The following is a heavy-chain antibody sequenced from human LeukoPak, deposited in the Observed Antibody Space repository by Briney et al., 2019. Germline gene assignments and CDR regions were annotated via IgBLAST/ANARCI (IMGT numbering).Heavy chain of an antibody. CDR2: IIPILGIA. J-gene: IGHJ4*02. CDR3: AAQRWGGEGVDY. Sequence: SVKVSCKASGGTFSSYAISWVRQAPGQGLEWMGRIIPILGIANYAQKFQGRVTITADKSTSTAYMELSSLRSEDTAVYYCAAQRWGGEGVDYWGQGTLVTVSS. CDR1: GGTFSSYA. D-gene: IGHD3-16*01. V-gene: IGHV1-69*04.